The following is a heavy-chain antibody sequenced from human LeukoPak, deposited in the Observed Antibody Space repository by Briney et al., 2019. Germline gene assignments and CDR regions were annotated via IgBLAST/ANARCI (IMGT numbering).Heavy chain of an antibody. CDR3: TTQPLLYCSSTSCYYSDV. CDR1: GFTFSNAW. V-gene: IGHV3-15*01. J-gene: IGHJ6*02. D-gene: IGHD2-2*01. Sequence: GGSLRLSCAASGFTFSNAWMSWVRQAPGKGLEWVGRIKSKTDGGTTDYAAPVKGRFTISRDDSKNTLYLQMNSLKTEDTAVYYCTTQPLLYCSSTSCYYSDVWGQGTTVTVSS. CDR2: IKSKTDGGTT.